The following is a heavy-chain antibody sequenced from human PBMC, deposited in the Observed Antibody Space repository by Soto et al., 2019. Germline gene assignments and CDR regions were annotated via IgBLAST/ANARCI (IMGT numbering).Heavy chain of an antibody. V-gene: IGHV3-33*01. J-gene: IGHJ6*02. D-gene: IGHD3-10*01. CDR3: ARDDEYSGNGMDV. CDR1: GFTFSNYG. Sequence: QVQLVESGGGVVQPGRSLRLSCAASGFTFSNYGMHWVRQAPGKGLEWVAVILNDGSNRYHADSVKDRFTISRDNSKNMLYLQMTSLIAEDTAVYYCARDDEYSGNGMDVWGQGTTVTVS. CDR2: ILNDGSNR.